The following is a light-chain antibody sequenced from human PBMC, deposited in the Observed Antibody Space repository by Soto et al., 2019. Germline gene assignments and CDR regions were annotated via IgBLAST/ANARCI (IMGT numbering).Light chain of an antibody. V-gene: IGKV3-11*01. CDR2: GAS. CDR1: QSVSSY. CDR3: QHRGKWPRT. Sequence: EIVLTQSPATLSFSPGERATLSCRASQSVSSYLAWYQQKPGQAPRLLIYGASNRATGIPARFSGSGSGTDFTLTISSLEPEDFAVYYCQHRGKWPRTFGQGTKLEIK. J-gene: IGKJ2*01.